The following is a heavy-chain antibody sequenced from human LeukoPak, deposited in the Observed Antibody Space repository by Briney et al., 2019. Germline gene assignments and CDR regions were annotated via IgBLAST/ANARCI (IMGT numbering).Heavy chain of an antibody. J-gene: IGHJ4*02. D-gene: IGHD3-10*01. CDR3: AKRYYYGSGSFDY. CDR2: ISGSGGST. CDR1: GFTFSSYA. Sequence: GGSLRLSCAASGFTFSSYAMSWVRQTPGKGLEWVSVISGSGGSTYYADSVKGRFTISRDNSKNTPYLQMNSLRAEDTAVYYCAKRYYYGSGSFDYWGQGTLVTVSS. V-gene: IGHV3-23*01.